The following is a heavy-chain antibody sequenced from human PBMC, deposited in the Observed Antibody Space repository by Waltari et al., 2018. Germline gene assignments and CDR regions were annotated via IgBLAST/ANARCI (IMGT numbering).Heavy chain of an antibody. CDR1: GFTFRDAR. D-gene: IGHD4-17*01. CDR3: ATAHTVDN. Sequence: EVQLVESGGGSVKPGGSLRLACAASGFTFRDARMTWVRQAPGKGLEWVGRMKSKSDGGTTYYAAPVRGRFTISRDDSKNTMYLQMNSLKTEDTGVYYCATAHTVDNWGQGTMVTVSS. V-gene: IGHV3-15*01. CDR2: MKSKSDGGTT. J-gene: IGHJ3*02.